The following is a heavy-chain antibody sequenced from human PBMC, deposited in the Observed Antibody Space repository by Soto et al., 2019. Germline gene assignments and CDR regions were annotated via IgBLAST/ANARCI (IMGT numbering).Heavy chain of an antibody. V-gene: IGHV2-5*02. Sequence: QITLKESGTTLVKPTETLTLTCSFSGFSLSTTGVGVGWIRQPPGKALEWLAPIYWDDDKRYSPSMQSGLTIAKDTSKNQVVLTMTDVGPADTGTYYFAHIVSGVYNSGWYGFFYDFWGQGTLVTVSS. CDR1: GFSLSTTGVG. CDR3: AHIVSGVYNSGWYGFFYDF. D-gene: IGHD6-19*01. CDR2: IYWDDDK. J-gene: IGHJ4*02.